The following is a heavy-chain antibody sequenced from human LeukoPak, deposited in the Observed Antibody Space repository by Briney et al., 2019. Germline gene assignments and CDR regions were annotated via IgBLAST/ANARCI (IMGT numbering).Heavy chain of an antibody. V-gene: IGHV3-23*01. D-gene: IGHD3-22*01. CDR3: AKVRMITMIAYDAFDI. CDR1: GFTFSSFE. CDR2: ISGSGHST. Sequence: GSLRLSCAASGFTFSSFEMNWVRQAPGKGLEWVSAISGSGHSTYYADSVKGRFSISRDNSKNTLYLQMNSLRAEDTAIYYCAKVRMITMIAYDAFDIWGQGSMVTVSS. J-gene: IGHJ3*02.